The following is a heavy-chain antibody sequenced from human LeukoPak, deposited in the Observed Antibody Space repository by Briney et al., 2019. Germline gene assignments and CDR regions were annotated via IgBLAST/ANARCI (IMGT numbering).Heavy chain of an antibody. V-gene: IGHV1-69*04. Sequence: ASVKVSCKASGGTFSSYAISWVRQAPGQGLEWMGRIIPILGIANYAQKFQGRVTITADKSTSTAYMELSSLRSEDTAVYYCASLGDVDTAMVTLDYWGQGTLVTVSS. CDR1: GGTFSSYA. CDR2: IIPILGIA. CDR3: ASLGDVDTAMVTLDY. D-gene: IGHD5-18*01. J-gene: IGHJ4*02.